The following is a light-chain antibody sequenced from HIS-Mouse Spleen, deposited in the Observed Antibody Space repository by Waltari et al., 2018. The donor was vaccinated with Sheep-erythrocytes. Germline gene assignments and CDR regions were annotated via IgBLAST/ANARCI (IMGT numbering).Light chain of an antibody. Sequence: QSALTQPPSASGSPGQSVTISCTGNSSDVGGYNYVSWYQQHPGKAPKVMIYDVSNRTSGVSNRFSGSKSGNTASLTISGLQAEDEADYYCSSYTSSSTLYVFGTGTKVTVL. V-gene: IGLV2-14*03. CDR1: SSDVGGYNY. CDR3: SSYTSSSTLYV. CDR2: DVS. J-gene: IGLJ1*01.